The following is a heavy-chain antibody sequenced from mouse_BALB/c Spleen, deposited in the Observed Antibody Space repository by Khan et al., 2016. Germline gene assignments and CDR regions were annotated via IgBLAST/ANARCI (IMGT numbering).Heavy chain of an antibody. V-gene: IGHV5-6-4*01. J-gene: IGHJ3*01. CDR3: TRDPPWVIEPTWFAY. Sequence: EVELVESGGGLVKPGGSLKLSCAASGFTFNDYTMSWVRQTPEKRLEWVATISSGGSYTYYLDSVQGRFTISRDNAKNTLYLQMSSLKSEDTAMYCGTRDPPWVIEPTWFAYWGQGTLVTVSA. CDR2: ISSGGSYT. CDR1: GFTFNDYT. D-gene: IGHD2-1*01.